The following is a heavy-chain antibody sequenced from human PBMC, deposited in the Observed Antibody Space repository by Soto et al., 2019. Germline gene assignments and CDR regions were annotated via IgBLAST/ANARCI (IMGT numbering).Heavy chain of an antibody. D-gene: IGHD4-17*01. CDR1: GFTFDDYA. Sequence: EVQLVESGGGLVQPGRSLRLSCAASGFTFDDYAMHWVRQAPGKGLEWVSGISWNSGSIGYADSVKGRFTISRDNAKNSLYLQMNSLRAEDTALYYCAKGYGDKSYWYFDLWGRGALVTLSS. J-gene: IGHJ2*01. V-gene: IGHV3-9*01. CDR3: AKGYGDKSYWYFDL. CDR2: ISWNSGSI.